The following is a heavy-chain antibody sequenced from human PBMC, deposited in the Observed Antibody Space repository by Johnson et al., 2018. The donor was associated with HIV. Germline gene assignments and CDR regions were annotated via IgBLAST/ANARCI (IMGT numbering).Heavy chain of an antibody. D-gene: IGHD3-16*01. CDR2: ISFDGSNE. J-gene: IGHJ3*02. CDR1: GFTFSSYV. CDR3: TTFNSKMGEEVIDI. Sequence: QVQLVESGGGVVQPGRSLRLSCAASGFTFSSYVMHWVRQAPGKGLEGVAVISFDGSNEYYADSVKDRFTISRDNSKNTLFLQMNGLRVEDTAIYYCTTFNSKMGEEVIDIWGQGTMVTVSS. V-gene: IGHV3-30*04.